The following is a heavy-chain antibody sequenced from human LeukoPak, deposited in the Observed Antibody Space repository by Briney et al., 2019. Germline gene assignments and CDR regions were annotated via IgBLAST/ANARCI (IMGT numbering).Heavy chain of an antibody. CDR3: ARDLVGSHTGYSSGAWDY. CDR1: GGTFSNYA. D-gene: IGHD3-9*01. Sequence: VASVKVSCKASGGTFSNYAISWVRQAPGQGFEWMGGIIPLFDTADYAQKFQGRLTITADESTSTAYMELSSLRAEDTAVYYCARDLVGSHTGYSSGAWDYWGQGTLVTVSS. J-gene: IGHJ4*02. V-gene: IGHV1-69*13. CDR2: IIPLFDTA.